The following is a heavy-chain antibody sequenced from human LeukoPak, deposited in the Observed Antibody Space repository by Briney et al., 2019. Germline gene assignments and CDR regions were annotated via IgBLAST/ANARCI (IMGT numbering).Heavy chain of an antibody. CDR3: TRLGTTKVGATDYFDY. J-gene: IGHJ4*02. Sequence: GGSLRLSCAASGFTFSGSAMHWVRQASGKGLEWVGRIRSKANSYATAYAASVKGRFTISRDDSKNTAYLQMNSLKTEDTAVYYCTRLGTTKVGATDYFDYWGQGTPVTVSS. V-gene: IGHV3-73*01. CDR2: IRSKANSYAT. CDR1: GFTFSGSA. D-gene: IGHD1-26*01.